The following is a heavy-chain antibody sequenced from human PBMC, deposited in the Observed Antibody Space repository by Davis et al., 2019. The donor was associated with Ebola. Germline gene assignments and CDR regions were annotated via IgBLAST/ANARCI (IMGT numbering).Heavy chain of an antibody. CDR2: MNPNSGNT. CDR3: ARDASIRGAYCSSTSCYQAVYGMDV. Sequence: AASVKVSCKASGYTFTSYDINWVRQATGQGLEWMGWMNPNSGNTGYAQKFQGRVTITADKSTSTAYMELSSLRSEDTAVYYCARDASIRGAYCSSTSCYQAVYGMDVWGQGTTVTVSS. J-gene: IGHJ6*02. D-gene: IGHD2-2*01. CDR1: GYTFTSYD. V-gene: IGHV1-8*01.